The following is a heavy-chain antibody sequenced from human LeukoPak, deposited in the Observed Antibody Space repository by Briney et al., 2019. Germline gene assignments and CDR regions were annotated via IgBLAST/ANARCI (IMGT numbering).Heavy chain of an antibody. J-gene: IGHJ6*03. CDR3: ARRQLVSYYYYMDV. Sequence: SETLSLTCAVYGGSFSGYYWSWIRQPPGKGLEWIGEINHSGSTNYNPSLKSRVTISVDTSKNQFSLKLSSVTAADTAVYYCARRQLVSYYYYMDVWGKGTTVTVSS. CDR2: INHSGST. V-gene: IGHV4-34*01. CDR1: GGSFSGYY. D-gene: IGHD6-6*01.